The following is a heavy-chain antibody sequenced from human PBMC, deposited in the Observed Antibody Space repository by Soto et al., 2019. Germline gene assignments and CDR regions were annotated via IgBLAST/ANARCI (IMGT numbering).Heavy chain of an antibody. J-gene: IGHJ5*02. Sequence: QVQLQQWGAGLLKPSETLSLTCAVYGGSFSGYYWSWIRQPPGKGLEWIGEINHSGSTNYNPSLKSRFTISVDTSKNQFSLKLSYVTAADTAVYYCARVGATVVTEWFDLWGQGTLVTVSS. V-gene: IGHV4-34*01. CDR1: GGSFSGYY. CDR3: ARVGATVVTEWFDL. CDR2: INHSGST. D-gene: IGHD2-15*01.